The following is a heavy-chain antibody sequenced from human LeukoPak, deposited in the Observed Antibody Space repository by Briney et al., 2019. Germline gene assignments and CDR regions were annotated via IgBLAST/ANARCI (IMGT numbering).Heavy chain of an antibody. D-gene: IGHD5-24*01. J-gene: IGHJ4*02. CDR2: ISGSGGST. CDR3: AKVGRWLQSSSLFDY. CDR1: GFTFSSYA. Sequence: GSLRLSCAASGFTFSSYAMSWVRQAPGKGLEWVSAISGSGGSTYYADSVKGRFTISRDNSKNTLYLQMNSLRAEDTAVYYCAKVGRWLQSSSLFDYWGQGTLVTVSS. V-gene: IGHV3-23*01.